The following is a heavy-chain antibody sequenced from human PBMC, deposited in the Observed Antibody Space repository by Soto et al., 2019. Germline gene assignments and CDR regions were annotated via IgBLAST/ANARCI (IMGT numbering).Heavy chain of an antibody. V-gene: IGHV1-69*13. J-gene: IGHJ6*01. D-gene: IGHD3-10*01. CDR2: IIPIFGTA. Sequence: GASVKVSCKASGGTFSSYAISCVRQAPGQGLEWMGGIIPIFGTANYAQKFQGRVTITADESTSTAYMELSSLRSEDTAVYYCASPDYYGSGSGGYYYYGMDVWGQGTTVTVSS. CDR1: GGTFSSYA. CDR3: ASPDYYGSGSGGYYYYGMDV.